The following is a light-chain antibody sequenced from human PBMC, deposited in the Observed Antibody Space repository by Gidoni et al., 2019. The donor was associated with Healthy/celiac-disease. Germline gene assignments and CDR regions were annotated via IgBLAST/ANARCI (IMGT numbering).Light chain of an antibody. Sequence: EIVLTQSPGTLSLSPGERATLSCRTSQSVSSSYVAWYQQKPGQAPRPLIYGASSRATGIPDRFSGSGSVTDFTLTISRLEPEDFAVYYCQQYGSSPFTFGPGTKVDIK. J-gene: IGKJ3*01. CDR3: QQYGSSPFT. CDR1: QSVSSSY. CDR2: GAS. V-gene: IGKV3-20*01.